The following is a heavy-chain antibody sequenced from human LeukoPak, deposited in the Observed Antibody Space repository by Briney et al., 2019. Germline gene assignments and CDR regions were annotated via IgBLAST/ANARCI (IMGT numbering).Heavy chain of an antibody. CDR2: INTDGRIT. J-gene: IGHJ4*02. V-gene: IGHV3-74*01. CDR3: ARAQDSSVSFRL. D-gene: IGHD3-22*01. CDR1: GFTFNTYW. Sequence: GGSLRLSCAASGFTFNTYWMHWVRQAPGKGLVWVSRINTDGRITNYADSVKGRFTISRDNAKNTLFLQMNSLRAEDTAVYYCARAQDSSVSFRLWGQGTLVTVSS.